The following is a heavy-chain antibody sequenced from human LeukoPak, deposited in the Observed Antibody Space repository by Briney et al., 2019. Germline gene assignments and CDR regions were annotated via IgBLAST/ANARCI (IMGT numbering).Heavy chain of an antibody. V-gene: IGHV1-3*01. Sequence: ASVKVSCKASGYIFTDYAIHWLRQAPGQRPEWMGRMNGGNGNTKYSQKFQGRITLIRDTSAATAYMELSSLRHDDLAVYYCARGRGTSGSNRDFYYYYYMDVWGKGTTVTVSS. CDR3: ARGRGTSGSNRDFYYYYYMDV. J-gene: IGHJ6*03. CDR1: GYIFTDYA. D-gene: IGHD2-15*01. CDR2: MNGGNGNT.